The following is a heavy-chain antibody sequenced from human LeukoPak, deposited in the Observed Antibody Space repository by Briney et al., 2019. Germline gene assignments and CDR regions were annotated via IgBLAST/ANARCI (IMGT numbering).Heavy chain of an antibody. CDR1: GFTFSSYW. Sequence: PGGSQRLSCAASGFTFSSYWMHWVRQAPGKGLVWVSRINSDGSTTNYADSVKGRFTISRDNAKNTLYLQMNSLRAEDTAVYYCARVGYSSSWYIDYWGQGTLVTVSS. CDR3: ARVGYSSSWYIDY. CDR2: INSDGSTT. D-gene: IGHD6-13*01. J-gene: IGHJ4*02. V-gene: IGHV3-74*01.